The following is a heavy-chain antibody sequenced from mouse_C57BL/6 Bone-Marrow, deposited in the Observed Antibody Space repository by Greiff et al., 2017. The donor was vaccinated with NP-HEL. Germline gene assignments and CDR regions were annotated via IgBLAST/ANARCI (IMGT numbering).Heavy chain of an antibody. Sequence: QVQLKQSGAELVRPGTSVKMSCKASGYTFTNYWIGWAKQRPGHGLEWIGDIYPGGGYTNYNEKFKGKATLTAEKSSSTDYMQFSSLRSEDSAIYYCARWGTTVVASCDYWGQGTTLTGSS. V-gene: IGHV1-63*01. CDR1: GYTFTNYW. CDR3: ARWGTTVVASCDY. CDR2: IYPGGGYT. J-gene: IGHJ2*01. D-gene: IGHD1-1*01.